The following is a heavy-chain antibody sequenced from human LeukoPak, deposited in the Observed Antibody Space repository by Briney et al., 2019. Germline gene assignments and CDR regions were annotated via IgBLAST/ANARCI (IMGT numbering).Heavy chain of an antibody. CDR2: ISWDGGST. CDR1: GFTFDDYA. V-gene: IGHV3-43D*03. Sequence: PGGSLRLSCAASGFTFDDYAMHWVRQAPGKGLEWVSLISWDGGSTYYADSVKGRFTISRDNSKNSLYLQMNSLRAEDTALYYCAKEAYDFWSGYYYYYMDVWGKGTTVTVSS. D-gene: IGHD3-3*01. J-gene: IGHJ6*03. CDR3: AKEAYDFWSGYYYYYMDV.